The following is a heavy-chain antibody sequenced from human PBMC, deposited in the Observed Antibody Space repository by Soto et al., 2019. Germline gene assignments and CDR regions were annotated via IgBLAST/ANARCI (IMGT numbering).Heavy chain of an antibody. J-gene: IGHJ4*02. CDR1: GGSISSYY. CDR2: IYYSGST. D-gene: IGHD4-17*01. V-gene: IGHV4-59*08. CDR3: ARLEGYGDFLDY. Sequence: SETLSLTCTVSGGSISSYYWSWIRQPPGKGLEWIGYIYYSGSTNYNPSLKSRVTISVDTSKNQFSLKLSSVTAADTAVYYCARLEGYGDFLDYWGQGTLVTVSS.